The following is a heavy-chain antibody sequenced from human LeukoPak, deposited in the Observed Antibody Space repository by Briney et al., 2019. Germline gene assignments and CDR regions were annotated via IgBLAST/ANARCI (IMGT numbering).Heavy chain of an antibody. J-gene: IGHJ6*02. CDR3: ARDLWFGELSPAGMDV. D-gene: IGHD3-10*01. Sequence: SETLSLTCTVSGGSISSGDYYWSWIRQPPGKGLEWIGYIYYSGSTYYNPSLKSRVTISVDTSENQFSLKLSSVTAADTAVYYCARDLWFGELSPAGMDVWGQGTTVTVSS. CDR1: GGSISSGDYY. CDR2: IYYSGST. V-gene: IGHV4-30-4*01.